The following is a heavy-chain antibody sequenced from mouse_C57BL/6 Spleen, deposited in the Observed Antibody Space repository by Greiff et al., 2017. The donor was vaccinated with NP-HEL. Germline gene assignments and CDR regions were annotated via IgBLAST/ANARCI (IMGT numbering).Heavy chain of an antibody. V-gene: IGHV1-55*01. CDR1: GYTFTSYW. Sequence: VQLQQSGAELVKPGASVKMSCKASGYTFTSYWITWVKQRPGQGLEWIGDIYPGSGSTNYNEKFKSKATLTVDTSSSTAYMQLSSLTSEDSAVYYCARIHYYGSSQYYFDYWGQAPLSQSPQ. D-gene: IGHD1-1*01. CDR2: IYPGSGST. CDR3: ARIHYYGSSQYYFDY. J-gene: IGHJ2*01.